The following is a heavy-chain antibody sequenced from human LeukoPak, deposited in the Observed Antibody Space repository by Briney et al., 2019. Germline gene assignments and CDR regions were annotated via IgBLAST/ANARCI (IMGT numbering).Heavy chain of an antibody. V-gene: IGHV1-2*02. CDR2: INPNSGGT. J-gene: IGHJ5*02. CDR1: GGTFSSYA. Sequence: ASVKVSCKASGGTFSSYAISWVRQAPGQGLEWMGWINPNSGGTNYAQKFQGRVTMTRDTSISTAYMELSRLRSDDTAVYYCARGGYSSSWRNWFDPWGQGTLVTVSS. D-gene: IGHD6-13*01. CDR3: ARGGYSSSWRNWFDP.